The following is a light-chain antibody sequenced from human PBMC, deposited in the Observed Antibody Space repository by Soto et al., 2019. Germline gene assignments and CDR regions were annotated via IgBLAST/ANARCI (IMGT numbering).Light chain of an antibody. Sequence: QSVLTQPPSVSGTPGQRVTISCSGSSSNIGSGTVNWYQQLPGTAPIRLIYANNHRPSGVPDRFSASKSGTSASLAISGLLSEDEADYYCSSHNTIGTLQVFGPGTKLTVL. V-gene: IGLV1-44*01. CDR1: SSNIGSGT. J-gene: IGLJ1*01. CDR2: ANN. CDR3: SSHNTIGTLQV.